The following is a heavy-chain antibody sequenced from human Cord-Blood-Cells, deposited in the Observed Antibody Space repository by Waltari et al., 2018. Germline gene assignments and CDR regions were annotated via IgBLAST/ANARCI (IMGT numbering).Heavy chain of an antibody. CDR3: ASNPKDGWYFDL. V-gene: IGHV3-48*02. J-gene: IGHJ2*01. CDR2: ISSSSSTI. CDR1: GFTFSSDS. Sequence: EVQLVESGGGLVQPGGSLRLSCAASGFTFSSDSMNWVRQAPGKGLEWVSYISSSSSTIYYADSVKGRFTISRDNAKNSLYLQMNSLRDEDTAVYYCASNPKDGWYFDLWGRGTLVTVSS.